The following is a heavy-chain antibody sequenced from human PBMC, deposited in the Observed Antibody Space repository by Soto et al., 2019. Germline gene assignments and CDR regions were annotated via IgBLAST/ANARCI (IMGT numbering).Heavy chain of an antibody. J-gene: IGHJ6*02. CDR1: GFTFSSYG. CDR3: ARGDYCSGGSCYSYYYYYGMDV. V-gene: IGHV3-33*01. Sequence: GGSLRLSCAASGFTFSSYGMHWVRQAPGKGLEWVAVIWYDGSNKYYADSVKGRFTISRDNSKNTLYLQMNSLRAEDTAVYYCARGDYCSGGSCYSYYYYYGMDVWGQGTTVTV. CDR2: IWYDGSNK. D-gene: IGHD2-15*01.